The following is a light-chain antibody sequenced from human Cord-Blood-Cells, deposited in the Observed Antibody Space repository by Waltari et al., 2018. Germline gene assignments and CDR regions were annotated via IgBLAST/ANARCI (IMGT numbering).Light chain of an antibody. CDR1: SLRIIY. J-gene: IGLJ1*01. CDR3: NSRDSSGNHYV. V-gene: IGLV3-19*01. Sequence: SSELTQDPAVSVALGQTFRITCQGTSLRIIYPSWYQHKPGQAPVLGIYGKNNRPSGIPDRFSGSSSGNTASLTITGAQAEDEADYYCNSRDSSGNHYVFGTGTKVTVL. CDR2: GKN.